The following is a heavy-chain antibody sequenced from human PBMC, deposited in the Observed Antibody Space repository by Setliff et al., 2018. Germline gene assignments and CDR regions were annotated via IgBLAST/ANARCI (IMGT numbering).Heavy chain of an antibody. D-gene: IGHD5-18*01. J-gene: IGHJ6*03. CDR3: AREGVDTRSSTDYRYYMDV. CDR2: TIPSFGST. Sequence: SVKVSCKASGGTFRSYGISWVRQAPGQGLEWMGGTIPSFGSTNYAQKFQDRVTIITDGSTSTAYMELSSLRTEDTAVYYCAREGVDTRSSTDYRYYMDVWGKGTAVTVSS. CDR1: GGTFRSYG. V-gene: IGHV1-69*05.